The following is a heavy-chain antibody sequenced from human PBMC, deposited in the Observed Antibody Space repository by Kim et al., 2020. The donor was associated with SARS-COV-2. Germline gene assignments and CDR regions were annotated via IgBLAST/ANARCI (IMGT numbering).Heavy chain of an antibody. CDR3: AKDSDTAMVAEFDY. V-gene: IGHV3-9*01. CDR2: ISWNSGSI. CDR1: GFTFDDYA. J-gene: IGHJ4*02. D-gene: IGHD5-18*01. Sequence: GGSLRLSCAASGFTFDDYAMHWVRQAPGKGLEWVSGISWNSGSIGYADSVKGRFTISRDNAKNSLYLQMNSLRAEDTALYYCAKDSDTAMVAEFDYWGQGTLVTVSS.